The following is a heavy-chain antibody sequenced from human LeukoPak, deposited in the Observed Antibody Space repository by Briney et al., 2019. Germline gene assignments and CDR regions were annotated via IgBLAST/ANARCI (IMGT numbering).Heavy chain of an antibody. D-gene: IGHD3-9*01. J-gene: IGHJ4*02. Sequence: SETLSLTCTVSGGSISSGNHYWNWIRQPAVKALEWIGRIYTTDTTNYNPSLKSRVTISVDTSKNQFSLNLSSVTVADTAVYYCARSSRLDILTGYYFDYWGQGTLVTVSS. V-gene: IGHV4-61*02. CDR1: GGSISSGNHY. CDR3: ARSSRLDILTGYYFDY. CDR2: IYTTDTT.